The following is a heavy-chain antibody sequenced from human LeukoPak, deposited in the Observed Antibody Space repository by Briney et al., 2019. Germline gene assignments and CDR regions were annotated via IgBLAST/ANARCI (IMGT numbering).Heavy chain of an antibody. V-gene: IGHV1-2*02. CDR3: ARDNYFGSGSYYRDNWFDH. J-gene: IGHJ5*02. CDR1: GYTFTGNY. Sequence: ASVKVSCKASGYTFTGNYMHWVRQAPGQGLEWMGWINPNSGDTNYAQNFQGRVTMTRDTSVSTAYMELNRLRSDDTAVYYCARDNYFGSGSYYRDNWFDHWGQGTLVTVSS. D-gene: IGHD3-10*01. CDR2: INPNSGDT.